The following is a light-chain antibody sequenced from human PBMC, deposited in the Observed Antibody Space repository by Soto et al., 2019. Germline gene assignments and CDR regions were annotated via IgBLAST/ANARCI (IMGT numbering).Light chain of an antibody. J-gene: IGLJ2*01. Sequence: QSALTQPRSVSGSPGQSVTISCTGTSSDVGGYDYVSWYQQHPGKAPKLMIYDVNKRPSGVPDRFSGSKSGNTASLTISGVQAEDEADYYCCSYAGCCTLLFGGGTKLTVL. V-gene: IGLV2-11*01. CDR1: SSDVGGYDY. CDR2: DVN. CDR3: CSYAGCCTLL.